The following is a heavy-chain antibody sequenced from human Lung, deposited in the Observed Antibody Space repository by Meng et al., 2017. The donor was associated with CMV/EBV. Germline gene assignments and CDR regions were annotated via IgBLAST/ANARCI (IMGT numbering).Heavy chain of an antibody. CDR1: GYSRTTYY. CDR3: ARVSKGGSYRFDP. Sequence: GAPGSEVKKPGASWKFSCKAAGYSRTTYYVPWGRQDPGQGLEWMGVINPSVGSSIYAQRFQGRVTMTSDTSTTTVYMDLSSLRSEDTAVYYCARVSKGGSYRFDPWGQGTLVTVSS. V-gene: IGHV1-46*03. J-gene: IGHJ5*02. D-gene: IGHD1-26*01. CDR2: INPSVGSS.